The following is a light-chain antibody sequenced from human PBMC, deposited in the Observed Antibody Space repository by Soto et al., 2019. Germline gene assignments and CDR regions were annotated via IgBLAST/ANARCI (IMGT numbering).Light chain of an antibody. V-gene: IGLV2-11*01. J-gene: IGLJ1*01. CDR3: SSYSRSSFYV. Sequence: QSALTQPRSVSGSPGQSVTISCTGTSSDVGTYTYVSWYQQHPGKAPKLIIYDVIKRPSGVPDRFSGSKSGNTASLTISGLQAEDEADYYCSSYSRSSFYVFGTGTRSPS. CDR1: SSDVGTYTY. CDR2: DVI.